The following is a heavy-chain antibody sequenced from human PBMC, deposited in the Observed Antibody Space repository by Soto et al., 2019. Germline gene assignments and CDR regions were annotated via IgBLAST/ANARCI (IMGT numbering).Heavy chain of an antibody. J-gene: IGHJ4*02. Sequence: ASVKVSCKASGYTFTSYAMHWVRQAPGQRLEWMGWINAGNGNTKYSQKFQGRVTITRDTSASTAYMGLSSLRSEDTAVYYCAREGTYYDILTGYYIDYDSSGFMANWGQGTLVTVSS. D-gene: IGHD3-9*01. CDR3: AREGTYYDILTGYYIDYDSSGFMAN. V-gene: IGHV1-3*01. CDR2: INAGNGNT. CDR1: GYTFTSYA.